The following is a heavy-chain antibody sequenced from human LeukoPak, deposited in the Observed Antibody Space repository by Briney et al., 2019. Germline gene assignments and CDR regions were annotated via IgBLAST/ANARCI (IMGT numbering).Heavy chain of an antibody. CDR2: ISGSIGNT. D-gene: IGHD6-13*01. Sequence: PGGSLRLSCAASGFTFSNYAMSWVRQAPGKGPEWVSTISGSIGNTYYADSVKGRFTISRDNSKNTLYLQMNSLRAEDTALYYCATATLGSWYFFDYWGQGTLVTVSS. CDR1: GFTFSNYA. V-gene: IGHV3-23*01. CDR3: ATATLGSWYFFDY. J-gene: IGHJ4*02.